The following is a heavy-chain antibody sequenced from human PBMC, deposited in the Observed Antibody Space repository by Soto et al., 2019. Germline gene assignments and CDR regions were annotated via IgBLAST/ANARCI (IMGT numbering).Heavy chain of an antibody. D-gene: IGHD3-22*01. CDR3: ARDPDYYDSSGYYPEYFQH. J-gene: IGHJ1*01. CDR1: GFTFSSYS. Sequence: EVQLVESGGGLVQPGGSLRLSCAASGFTFSSYSMNWVRQAPGKGLEWVSYISSSSSTIYYADSVKGRFTISRDNAKNTLYQQMNSLRDEDTAVYYCARDPDYYDSSGYYPEYFQHWGQGTLVTVSS. V-gene: IGHV3-48*02. CDR2: ISSSSSTI.